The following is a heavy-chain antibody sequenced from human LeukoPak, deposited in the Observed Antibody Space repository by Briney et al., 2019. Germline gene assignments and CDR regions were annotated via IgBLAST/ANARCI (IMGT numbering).Heavy chain of an antibody. CDR1: GFTFSSFA. Sequence: GRSLRPSCAASGFTFSSFAMHWVRQAPGKGLEWVAVIWYDGSNKYYADSVKGRFTISRDNSKNTLYLQMNSLRAEDTAVYYCAREGHYDILTGYYTAFDYWGQGTLVTVSS. CDR2: IWYDGSNK. J-gene: IGHJ4*02. CDR3: AREGHYDILTGYYTAFDY. D-gene: IGHD3-9*01. V-gene: IGHV3-33*08.